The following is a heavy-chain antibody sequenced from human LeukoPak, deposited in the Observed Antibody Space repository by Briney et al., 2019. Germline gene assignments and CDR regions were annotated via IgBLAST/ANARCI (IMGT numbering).Heavy chain of an antibody. D-gene: IGHD4-17*01. V-gene: IGHV4-61*01. Sequence: SETLALTCTVSNGSVGDGYYYWNWIRQPPGKGLEWIGYILHSGTINNNLSLKSRVIISVDTSKNQFSLKLTSVTAADTAVYYCARAPQPTSYGDYGKRYFDLWGRGSLVTVSS. CDR1: NGSVGDGYYY. CDR3: ARAPQPTSYGDYGKRYFDL. CDR2: ILHSGTI. J-gene: IGHJ2*01.